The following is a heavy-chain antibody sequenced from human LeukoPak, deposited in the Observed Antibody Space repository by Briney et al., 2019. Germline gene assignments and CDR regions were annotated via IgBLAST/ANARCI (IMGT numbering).Heavy chain of an antibody. CDR1: GGSISSYY. Sequence: PSETLSLTCTVSGGSISSYYWSWIRQPPGKGLEWIGYIYYSGSTNYNPSLKSRVTISVDTSKNQFSLKLSSVTAADTAVYYCAAGIQLWLCDYWGQGTLVTVSS. CDR3: AAGIQLWLCDY. CDR2: IYYSGST. J-gene: IGHJ4*02. V-gene: IGHV4-59*01. D-gene: IGHD5-18*01.